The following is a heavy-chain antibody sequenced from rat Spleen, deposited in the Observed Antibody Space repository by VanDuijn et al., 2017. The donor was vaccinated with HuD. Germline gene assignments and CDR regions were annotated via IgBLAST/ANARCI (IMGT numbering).Heavy chain of an antibody. J-gene: IGHJ2*01. V-gene: IGHV5-17*01. CDR2: ILYDDSNI. CDR1: GFTFSDYA. CDR3: ARHGYGYGNYFDY. Sequence: EVQLVESGGGLVQPGRSLKLSCAASGFTFSDYAMAWVRQAPKKGLEWVATILYDDSNIYYRDSVKGRFTISRDNAKSTLYLQMDSLRSEDTATYYCARHGYGYGNYFDYWGQGVMVTVSS. D-gene: IGHD1-7*01.